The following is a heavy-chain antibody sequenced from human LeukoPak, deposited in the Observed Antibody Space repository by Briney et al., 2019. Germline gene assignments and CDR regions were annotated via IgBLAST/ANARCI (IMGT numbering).Heavy chain of an antibody. V-gene: IGHV3-30*18. CDR1: GFTFSSYG. J-gene: IGHJ4*02. CDR3: AKDAGVGGAASADY. Sequence: GRSLRLSCAASGFTFSSYGMHWVRQAPGKGLEWVAVISYDGSNKYYADSVKGRFTISRDNSKNTLYLQMNSLRAEDTAVYYCAKDAGVGGAASADYWGQGTLVTVSS. CDR2: ISYDGSNK. D-gene: IGHD1-26*01.